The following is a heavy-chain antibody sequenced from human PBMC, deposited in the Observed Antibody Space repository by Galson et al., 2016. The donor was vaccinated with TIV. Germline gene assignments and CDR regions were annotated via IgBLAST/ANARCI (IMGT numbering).Heavy chain of an antibody. CDR1: GGTFSNRA. J-gene: IGHJ4*02. CDR3: ARARTLVREIAKDFDY. CDR2: ILSSFGTT. V-gene: IGHV1-69*13. D-gene: IGHD2-21*01. Sequence: SVKVSCKASGGTFSNRAIHWVRQAPGQGLEWMGGILSSFGTTKYAEKFQGRITITAEDSTNTVYMELSSLRPDDTAVYYCARARTLVREIAKDFDYWGQGTLVTVSS.